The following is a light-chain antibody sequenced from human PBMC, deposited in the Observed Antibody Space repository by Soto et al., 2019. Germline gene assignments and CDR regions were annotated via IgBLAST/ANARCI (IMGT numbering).Light chain of an antibody. J-gene: IGKJ2*02. CDR1: QSVSSNY. Sequence: IVLTQSPGTLSLSPGERATLSCRASQSVSSNYLAWYQQKPGQGPRLLIFGASSRLTGITDRFSGSGSGTDFTLTIIRLEPEDVGVYDCQQYGSSPRTCGQGTKVEIK. CDR2: GAS. CDR3: QQYGSSPRT. V-gene: IGKV3-20*01.